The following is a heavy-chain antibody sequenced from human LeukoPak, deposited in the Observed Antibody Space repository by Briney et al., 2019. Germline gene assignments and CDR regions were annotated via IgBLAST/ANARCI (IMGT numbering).Heavy chain of an antibody. J-gene: IGHJ5*02. CDR2: IYTSGST. D-gene: IGHD2-15*01. Sequence: SETLSLTSTDPGGSISSATYYRSWIRQPAGKGLGWHGRIYTSGSTTYHTSRRGRLTLSLDTSKNQVSLELTSVTAADTAVYYCAGTRRYCSGGSCYNWFDPWGQGTLVTVSS. V-gene: IGHV4-61*02. CDR3: AGTRRYCSGGSCYNWFDP. CDR1: GGSISSATYY.